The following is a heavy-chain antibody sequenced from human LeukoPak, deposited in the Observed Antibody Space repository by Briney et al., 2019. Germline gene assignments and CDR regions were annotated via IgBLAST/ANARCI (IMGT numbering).Heavy chain of an antibody. J-gene: IGHJ4*02. CDR1: GFTFSSYA. CDR2: ISYDGSNK. V-gene: IGHV3-30-3*01. CDR3: AKVGQLVRYFDY. D-gene: IGHD6-6*01. Sequence: GGSLRLSCAASGFTFSSYAMHWVRQAPGKGLEWVAVISYDGSNKYYADSVKGRFTISRDNSKNTLYLQMNSLRAEDTAVYYCAKVGQLVRYFDYWGQGTLVTVSS.